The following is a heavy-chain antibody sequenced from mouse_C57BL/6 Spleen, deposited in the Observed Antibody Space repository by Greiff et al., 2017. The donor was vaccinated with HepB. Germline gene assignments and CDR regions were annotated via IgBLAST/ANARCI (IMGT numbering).Heavy chain of an antibody. CDR1: GYTFTDYN. D-gene: IGHD2-2*01. CDR2: INPNNGGT. J-gene: IGHJ3*01. V-gene: IGHV1-18*01. Sequence: EVKLEESGPELVKPGASVKIPCKASGYTFTDYNMDWVKQSHGKSLEWIGDINPNNGGTIYNQKLKGKATLTVDKSSSTAYMELRSLTSEDTAVYYWATTGYDVGFAYWGQETLVTVSA. CDR3: ATTGYDVGFAY.